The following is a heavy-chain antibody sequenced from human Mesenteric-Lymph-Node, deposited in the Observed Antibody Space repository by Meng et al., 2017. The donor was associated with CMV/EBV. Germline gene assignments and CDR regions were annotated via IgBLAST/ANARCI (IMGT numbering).Heavy chain of an antibody. CDR2: INVDESTT. V-gene: IGHV3-74*01. D-gene: IGHD5-12*01. J-gene: IGHJ4*02. CDR3: AKEYGYEIDY. Sequence: GESLKISCAASQFTFSNYWMHWVRQAPGKGLVWVAHINVDESTTNYADSVKGRFTISRDNAKSMVYLQINSLRAEDTAVYYCAKEYGYEIDYWGQGILVTVSS. CDR1: QFTFSNYW.